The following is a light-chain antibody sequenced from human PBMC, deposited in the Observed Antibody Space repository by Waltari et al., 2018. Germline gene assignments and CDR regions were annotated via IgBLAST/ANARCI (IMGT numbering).Light chain of an antibody. CDR1: DLPKKY. Sequence: SYELTQPPSVSVSPGQTARITCSGYDLPKKYAYWYQQKPGQAPVVVIYEDTKRPSGIPERFSGSSSGTMATFTISGAQVEDEADYYCYSTDSSGNHRVFGRGTKLTVL. J-gene: IGLJ3*02. V-gene: IGLV3-10*01. CDR2: EDT. CDR3: YSTDSSGNHRV.